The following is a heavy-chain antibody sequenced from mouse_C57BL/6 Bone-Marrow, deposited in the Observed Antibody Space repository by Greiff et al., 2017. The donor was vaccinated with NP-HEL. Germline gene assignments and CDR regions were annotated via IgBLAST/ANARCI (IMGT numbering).Heavy chain of an antibody. CDR3: ARGMDSNDFDY. Sequence: VQLQESGAELARPGASVKMSCKASGYTFTSYTMHWVKQRPGQGLEWIGYINPSSGYTKYNQKFKDKATLTADKSSSTAYMQLSSLTSEDSAVYYCARGMDSNDFDYWGQGTTLTVSS. CDR1: GYTFTSYT. CDR2: INPSSGYT. V-gene: IGHV1-4*01. J-gene: IGHJ2*01. D-gene: IGHD2-5*01.